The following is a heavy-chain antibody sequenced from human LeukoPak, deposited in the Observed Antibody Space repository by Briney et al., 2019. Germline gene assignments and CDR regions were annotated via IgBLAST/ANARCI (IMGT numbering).Heavy chain of an antibody. J-gene: IGHJ4*02. D-gene: IGHD5-12*01. V-gene: IGHV4-30-4*01. Sequence: PSQTLSLTCTVSGGSISSGDYYWSWILQPPGKGLEWIGYIYYSGSTYYNPSLKSRVTISVDTSKNQFSLKLSSVTAADTAVYYCAREPARDSGYDYGIDYWGQGTLVTVSS. CDR1: GGSISSGDYY. CDR3: AREPARDSGYDYGIDY. CDR2: IYYSGST.